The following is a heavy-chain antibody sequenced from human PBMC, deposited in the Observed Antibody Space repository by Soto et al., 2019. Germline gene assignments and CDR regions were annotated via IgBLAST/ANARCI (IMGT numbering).Heavy chain of an antibody. CDR3: AHSREYSYGLYYYYYGMDV. CDR2: IYWNDDK. J-gene: IGHJ6*02. V-gene: IGHV2-5*01. Sequence: GSGPTLVNPTQTLTLTCTFSGFSLSTSGVGVGWIRQPPGKALEWLALIYWNDDKRYSPSLKSRLTITKDTSKNQVALTMTNMDPVDTATYYCAHSREYSYGLYYYYYGMDVWGQGTTVTVSS. CDR1: GFSLSTSGVG. D-gene: IGHD5-18*01.